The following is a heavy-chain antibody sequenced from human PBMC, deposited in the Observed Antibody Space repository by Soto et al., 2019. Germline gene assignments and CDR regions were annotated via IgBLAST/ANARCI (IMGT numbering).Heavy chain of an antibody. Sequence: QVQLVQSGAEVMKPGASVKVSCKASGYTFTSYGISWVRQAPGQGLEWMGWISAYNGNTNYAQKLQGRVTMTTDTSTSTAYMELRSLRSDDKAVYYCARAFKLAALDSRSSPHYYYYYGMDVWGQGTTVTVSS. CDR2: ISAYNGNT. D-gene: IGHD6-6*01. CDR1: GYTFTSYG. V-gene: IGHV1-18*01. J-gene: IGHJ6*02. CDR3: ARAFKLAALDSRSSPHYYYYYGMDV.